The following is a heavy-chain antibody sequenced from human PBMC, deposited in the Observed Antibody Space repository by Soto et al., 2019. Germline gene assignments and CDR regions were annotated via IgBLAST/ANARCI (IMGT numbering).Heavy chain of an antibody. Sequence: GASVKVSCKASGYTFTSYGISWVRQAPGQGLEWMGWISAYNGNTNYAQKLQGRVTMTTDTSTSTAYMELRSLRSDDTAVYYCASSSSSWGTYYYYMDVWGKGTTVTVSS. D-gene: IGHD6-13*01. CDR2: ISAYNGNT. CDR1: GYTFTSYG. V-gene: IGHV1-18*01. J-gene: IGHJ6*03. CDR3: ASSSSSWGTYYYYMDV.